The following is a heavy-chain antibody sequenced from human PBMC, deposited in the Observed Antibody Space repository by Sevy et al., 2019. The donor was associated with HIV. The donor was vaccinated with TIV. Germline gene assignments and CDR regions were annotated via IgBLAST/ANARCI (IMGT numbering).Heavy chain of an antibody. V-gene: IGHV1-46*01. J-gene: IGHJ3*02. D-gene: IGHD6-13*01. CDR1: GYTFTSYY. Sequence: ASVKVSCKASGYTFTSYYMHWVRQAPGQGLEWMGLINPSGGSTSYAQKFQGRVTMTRDTSTSTVYMDLSSLRSEDTAVYYCARDHTVIGSSWYCAFDIWGQGTMVTVSS. CDR2: INPSGGST. CDR3: ARDHTVIGSSWYCAFDI.